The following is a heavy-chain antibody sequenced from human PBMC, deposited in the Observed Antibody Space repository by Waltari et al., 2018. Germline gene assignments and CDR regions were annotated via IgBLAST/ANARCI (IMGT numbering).Heavy chain of an antibody. CDR2: INSDGSST. Sequence: EVQLVESGGGLVQPGGSLRLSCAAAGFTFSSYWMPWVRQAPGKGLVWVSRINSDGSSTSYADSVKGRFTISRDNAKNTLYLQMNSLRAEDTAVYYCARAFGISQTSNWGQGTLVTVSS. D-gene: IGHD2-15*01. CDR3: ARAFGISQTSN. V-gene: IGHV3-74*01. CDR1: GFTFSSYW. J-gene: IGHJ4*02.